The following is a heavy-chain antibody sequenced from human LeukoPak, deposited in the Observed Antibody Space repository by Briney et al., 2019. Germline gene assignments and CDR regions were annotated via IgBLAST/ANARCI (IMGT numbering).Heavy chain of an antibody. D-gene: IGHD3-22*01. J-gene: IGHJ4*02. V-gene: IGHV1-69*05. CDR2: IIPIFGTA. CDR3: ARDSKYYYDSSGYYSYFDY. Sequence: ASVKVSCKASGYTFTSYGISWVRQAPGQGLEWMGWIIPIFGTANYAQKFQGRVTITTDESTSTAYMELSSLRSEDTAVYYCARDSKYYYDSSGYYSYFDYWGQGTLVTVSS. CDR1: GYTFTSYG.